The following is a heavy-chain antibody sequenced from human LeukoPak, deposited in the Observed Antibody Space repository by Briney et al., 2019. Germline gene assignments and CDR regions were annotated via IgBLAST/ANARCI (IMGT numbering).Heavy chain of an antibody. D-gene: IGHD3-9*01. J-gene: IGHJ4*02. Sequence: ASVKVSCKASGYTFTSYGFSWVRQPPGQGLEWMGWISAYNGNTNYAQKLQGRVTMTTDTSTSTAYMELRSLRADATAVYYCARVEDYDICRVLGPDYWGQGTLVTVSS. CDR3: ARVEDYDICRVLGPDY. CDR2: ISAYNGNT. V-gene: IGHV1-18*01. CDR1: GYTFTSYG.